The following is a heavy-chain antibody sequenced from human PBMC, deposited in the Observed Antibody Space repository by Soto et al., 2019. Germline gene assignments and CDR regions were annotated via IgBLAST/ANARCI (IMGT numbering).Heavy chain of an antibody. Sequence: EVQLVESGGGLVQPGGSLRLSCAASGFTFSSYSMNWVRQAPGKGLEWVSYISSSSSTIYYVDSVKGRFTISRNNAKNSLYLQMNRLRDEDTAVYYLAREGSSDLINWFAPWGQGTLVTVSS. V-gene: IGHV3-48*02. CDR1: GFTFSSYS. D-gene: IGHD6-19*01. CDR3: AREGSSDLINWFAP. CDR2: ISSSSSTI. J-gene: IGHJ5*02.